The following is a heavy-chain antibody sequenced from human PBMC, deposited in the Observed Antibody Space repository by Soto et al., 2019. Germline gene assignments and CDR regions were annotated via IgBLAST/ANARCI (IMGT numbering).Heavy chain of an antibody. V-gene: IGHV4-39*01. CDR1: GGSISSSSYF. Sequence: SETLSLTCTVSGGSISSSSYFWGWIRQPPGKGLEWIGSIYCSGSTYYNPSLKSRVTVSVDTSKNQFSLKLSSVTAADTAVYYCARHPSDFWFDPWGQGTLVTSPQ. CDR3: ARHPSDFWFDP. D-gene: IGHD2-21*02. J-gene: IGHJ5*02. CDR2: IYCSGST.